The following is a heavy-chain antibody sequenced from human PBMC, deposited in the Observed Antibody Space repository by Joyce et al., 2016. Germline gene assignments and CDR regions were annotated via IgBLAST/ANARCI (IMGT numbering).Heavy chain of an antibody. Sequence: QVQLVQSGAEVKKPGASVKVSCKASGYTFTGNTIHWVRQAPGQSLGWMGWINAGNGNTRFSQKFQGRVTVSRDTSANTAYMEVSSLRSEDTAVYYCARGSSALTYFDFWGQGTLVTVSS. CDR1: GYTFTGNT. CDR2: INAGNGNT. J-gene: IGHJ4*02. CDR3: ARGSSALTYFDF. D-gene: IGHD3-10*01. V-gene: IGHV1-3*01.